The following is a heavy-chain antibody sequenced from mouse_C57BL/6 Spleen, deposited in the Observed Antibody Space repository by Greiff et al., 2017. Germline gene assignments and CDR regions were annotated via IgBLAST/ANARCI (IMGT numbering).Heavy chain of an antibody. D-gene: IGHD2-4*01. J-gene: IGHJ3*01. CDR3: ASSSYDYDVGFAY. CDR1: GYTFTSYW. Sequence: QVQLQQPGAELVKPGASVKLSCKASGYTFTSYWMHWVKQRPGQGLEWIGMIHPNSGSTNYNEKFKSKATLTADKSSSTAYMQLSSLTSVDSAVYYCASSSYDYDVGFAYWGQGTLVTVSA. V-gene: IGHV1-64*01. CDR2: IHPNSGST.